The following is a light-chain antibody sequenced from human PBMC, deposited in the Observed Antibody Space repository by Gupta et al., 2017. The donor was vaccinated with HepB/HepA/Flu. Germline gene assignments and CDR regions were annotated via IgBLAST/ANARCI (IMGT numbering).Light chain of an antibody. CDR2: DAS. J-gene: IGKJ4*01. V-gene: IGKV3-11*01. Sequence: EIVLTQSPATLSLSPGERATLSCRASQSVSSYLAWYQQKPGQAPRLLIYDASNRATGIPARFSGSGSGTDFTHTISRREPEDFAVYYCQQRSNWPGLTFGGGTKVEIK. CDR3: QQRSNWPGLT. CDR1: QSVSSY.